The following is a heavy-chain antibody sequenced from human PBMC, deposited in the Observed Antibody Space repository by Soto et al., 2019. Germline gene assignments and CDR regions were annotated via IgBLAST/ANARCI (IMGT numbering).Heavy chain of an antibody. V-gene: IGHV4-59*01. Sequence: SETLSLTCTVSGGSISSYYWSWIRQPPGKGLKWIGYMYNTGSTVYNPSLKSRVTISVDTSNNQFSLKLNAVTAADTAVYYCARDLWGYCGTDCYPLDVWGQGTTVTVS. CDR2: MYNTGST. CDR3: ARDLWGYCGTDCYPLDV. D-gene: IGHD2-21*02. J-gene: IGHJ6*02. CDR1: GGSISSYY.